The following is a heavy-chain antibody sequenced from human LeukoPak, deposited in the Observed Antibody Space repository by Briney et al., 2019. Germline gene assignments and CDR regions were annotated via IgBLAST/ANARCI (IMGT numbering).Heavy chain of an antibody. D-gene: IGHD2-15*01. CDR3: ARDLYWGSGYYYMDV. CDR2: ISYDGSNK. CDR1: GFTFSSYA. V-gene: IGHV3-30-3*01. J-gene: IGHJ6*03. Sequence: GGSLRLSCAASGFTFSSYAMHWVRQAPGKGLEWVAVISYDGSNKYYADSVKGRFTISRDNSKNTLYLQMNSLRAEDTAVYYCARDLYWGSGYYYMDVWGKGTTVTVSS.